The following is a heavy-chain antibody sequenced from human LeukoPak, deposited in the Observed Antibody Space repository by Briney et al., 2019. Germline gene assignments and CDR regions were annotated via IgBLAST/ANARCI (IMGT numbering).Heavy chain of an antibody. CDR2: ISAYNGNT. D-gene: IGHD6-19*01. Sequence: GASVKVSCKASGYTFTSYGISWVRQAPGQGLEWMGWISAYNGNTNYAQKLQGRVTMTTDTSTSTAYMELRSLRSDDTAVYYCARGYSSGWYESSDYFDYWGQGTLVTVSS. V-gene: IGHV1-18*01. J-gene: IGHJ4*02. CDR3: ARGYSSGWYESSDYFDY. CDR1: GYTFTSYG.